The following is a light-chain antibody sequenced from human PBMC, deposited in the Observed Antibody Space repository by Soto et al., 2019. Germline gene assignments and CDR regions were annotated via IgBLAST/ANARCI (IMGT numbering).Light chain of an antibody. Sequence: QCVLTQPPSVCGAPGQRVTISCSWTSSSIGAGYEVHWYHQFPGTAPKLVVSGNGNRPSGVPDRLSASKSGTSASLAITGLQAEDEGHYYCQSYDKRLTAYVFGTGTKLTV. V-gene: IGLV1-40*01. CDR3: QSYDKRLTAYV. CDR1: SSSIGAGYE. J-gene: IGLJ1*01. CDR2: GNG.